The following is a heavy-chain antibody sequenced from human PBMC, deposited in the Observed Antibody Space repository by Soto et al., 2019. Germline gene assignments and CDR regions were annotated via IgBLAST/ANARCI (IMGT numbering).Heavy chain of an antibody. CDR2: IYYSGST. J-gene: IGHJ4*02. D-gene: IGHD6-19*01. V-gene: IGHV4-59*01. Sequence: QVQLQESGPGLVKPSETLSLTCTVSGGSISSYYWSWLRQPPGKGLEWIGYIYYSGSTNYNPSLKSRVTISVDTSKNQFSLKLSSVTAADTAVYYCARGMAAPDYWGQGTLVTVSS. CDR3: ARGMAAPDY. CDR1: GGSISSYY.